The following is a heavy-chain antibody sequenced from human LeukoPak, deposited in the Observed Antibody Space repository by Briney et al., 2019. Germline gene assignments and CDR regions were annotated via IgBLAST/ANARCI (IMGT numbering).Heavy chain of an antibody. V-gene: IGHV1-69*04. J-gene: IGHJ6*02. D-gene: IGHD2-2*01. CDR2: NIAILGIA. CDR1: GGTFSSYA. CDR3: AREDCSSTSCYLGYPYYYGMDV. Sequence: AASVKVSCKASGGTFSSYAISWVRRAPGQGLEWMGRNIAILGIANYAQKFQGRVTITADKSTSTAYMELSSLRSEDTAVYYCAREDCSSTSCYLGYPYYYGMDVWGQGTTVTVSS.